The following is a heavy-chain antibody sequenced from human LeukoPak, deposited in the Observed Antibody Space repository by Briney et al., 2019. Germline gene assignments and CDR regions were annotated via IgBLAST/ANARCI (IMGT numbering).Heavy chain of an antibody. CDR3: AKETYDSSGLPDY. Sequence: PGGSLRFSCAASGFTFSNYGMHWVRQAPGKGLEWVAFIRFDGSNKYFADSVKGRFTISRDNSKNTLYLQMNSLRAEDTAVYYCAKETYDSSGLPDYWGQGTLVTVSS. CDR1: GFTFSNYG. CDR2: IRFDGSNK. V-gene: IGHV3-30*02. J-gene: IGHJ4*02. D-gene: IGHD3-22*01.